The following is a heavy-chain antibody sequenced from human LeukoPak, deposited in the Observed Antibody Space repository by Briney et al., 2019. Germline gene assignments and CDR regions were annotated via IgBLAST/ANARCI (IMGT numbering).Heavy chain of an antibody. CDR3: ARDSGTTGEVKFDP. D-gene: IGHD3-10*01. J-gene: IGHJ5*02. Sequence: SETLTLTCTVSGGGGSISSHYWSWIRQPAGKGLEWIGRIYFTGTITYNPSLESRVTMSIDTPKNQFSLKLNSLTAADTAVYYCARDSGTTGEVKFDPWGQGTLVTVSS. CDR1: GGGGSISSHY. CDR2: IYFTGTI. V-gene: IGHV4-4*07.